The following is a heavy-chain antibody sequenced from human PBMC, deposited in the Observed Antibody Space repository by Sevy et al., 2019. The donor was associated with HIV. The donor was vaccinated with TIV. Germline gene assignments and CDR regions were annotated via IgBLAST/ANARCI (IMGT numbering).Heavy chain of an antibody. CDR2: INPHSGDT. CDR3: AKASGYGYGYVANFDY. Sequence: ASVKVSCKASGYAFNGFYMHWVRQAPGQGLEWMGWINPHSGDTRVAQKFRGRVTLTSDTSITSAYMEVTSLTSDDTAVYYCAKASGYGYGYVANFDYWGQGTLVTVSS. CDR1: GYAFNGFY. V-gene: IGHV1-2*02. D-gene: IGHD5-18*01. J-gene: IGHJ4*01.